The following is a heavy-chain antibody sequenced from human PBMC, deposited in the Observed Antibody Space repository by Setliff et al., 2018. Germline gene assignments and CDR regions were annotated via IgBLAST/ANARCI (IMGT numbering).Heavy chain of an antibody. J-gene: IGHJ4*02. V-gene: IGHV4-30-4*08. CDR2: IYYSGSS. Sequence: SETLSLTCTVSGGSISSGDYYWSWIRQPPGKGLEWITYIYYSGSSYYNPSLQSRVTISVDTSKNQFSLKLSSVTAADTAVFYCARYRFGKDFDYWGQGTLVTVSS. D-gene: IGHD3-16*02. CDR1: GGSISSGDYY. CDR3: ARYRFGKDFDY.